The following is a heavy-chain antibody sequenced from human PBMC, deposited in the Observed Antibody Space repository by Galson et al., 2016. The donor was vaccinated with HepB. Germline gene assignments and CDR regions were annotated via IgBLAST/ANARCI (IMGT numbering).Heavy chain of an antibody. CDR3: AQNGYYAIEY. Sequence: DTLSLTCTVSSGSISSDTWWSWVRQPPGKGLEWIGEISHGEYTNYNPSLRSRVTISVDKSKNQFSLNPNLVTAADTAIYYCAQNGYYAIEYWGQGTLVTVSS. J-gene: IGHJ4*02. D-gene: IGHD3-3*01. CDR1: SGSISSDTW. V-gene: IGHV4-4*02. CDR2: ISHGEYT.